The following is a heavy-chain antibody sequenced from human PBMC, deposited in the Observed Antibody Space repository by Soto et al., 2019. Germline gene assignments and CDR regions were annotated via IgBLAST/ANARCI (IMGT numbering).Heavy chain of an antibody. CDR3: AIKRTGTTSMEV. V-gene: IGHV1-8*01. CDR1: GYTFTSYD. D-gene: IGHD1-1*01. Sequence: QVQLVQSGAEVKKPGASVKVSCRASGYTFTSYDTNWVRQATGQGLEWMGWMNPNSGNTGYAQKFRGRVPTTRNTFIRTVYMELSSLRSEYTAVYYCAIKRTGTTSMEVWGQGTTVTVSS. CDR2: MNPNSGNT. J-gene: IGHJ6*02.